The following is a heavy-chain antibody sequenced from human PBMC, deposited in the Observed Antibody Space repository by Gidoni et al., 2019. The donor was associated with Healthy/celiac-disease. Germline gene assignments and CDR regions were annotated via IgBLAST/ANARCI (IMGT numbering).Heavy chain of an antibody. CDR1: GGSFRGYY. Sequence: QVQLQQWGEGLLKPSETLSLTCAVDGGSFRGYYWSWIRQHPGKGLEWIGELNHSGSTNYNPSLKSRVTISVDTSKNQFSLKLSSVTAADTAVYYCARGRGSGWYDRRTGYWYFDLWGRGTLVTVSS. CDR2: LNHSGST. CDR3: ARGRGSGWYDRRTGYWYFDL. V-gene: IGHV4-34*01. D-gene: IGHD6-19*01. J-gene: IGHJ2*01.